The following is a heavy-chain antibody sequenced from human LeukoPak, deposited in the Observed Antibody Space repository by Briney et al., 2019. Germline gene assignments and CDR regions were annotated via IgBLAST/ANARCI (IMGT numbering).Heavy chain of an antibody. Sequence: PGGSLRLSCAASGFTVSSNYMSWVRQAPGKGLEWVSVIYSGGSTYYADSVKGRFTISRDNSKNTLYLQMNSLRAEDTAVYYCARDAERTTVNYWGQGTLVTVSS. V-gene: IGHV3-66*01. CDR2: IYSGGST. J-gene: IGHJ4*02. CDR1: GFTVSSNY. D-gene: IGHD4-17*01. CDR3: ARDAERTTVNY.